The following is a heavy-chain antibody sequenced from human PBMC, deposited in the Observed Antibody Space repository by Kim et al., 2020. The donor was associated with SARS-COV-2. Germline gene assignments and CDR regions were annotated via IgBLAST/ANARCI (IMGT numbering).Heavy chain of an antibody. CDR2: INAGNGNT. CDR1: GYTFTDYG. V-gene: IGHV1-3*01. J-gene: IGHJ6*02. CDR3: ARGGRVVPASIRRYNAIDV. Sequence: ASVKVSCKPSGYTFTDYGIHWVRQAPGQRLEWMGWINAGNGNTQYSQKFQGRVTITGDTSAGTVYMELSSLRSEDTAVYYCARGGRVVPASIRRYNAIDVWGQGTTVTVPS. D-gene: IGHD2-2*01.